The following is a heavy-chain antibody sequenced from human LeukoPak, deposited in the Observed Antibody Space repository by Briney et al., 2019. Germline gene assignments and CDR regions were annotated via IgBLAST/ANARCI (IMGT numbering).Heavy chain of an antibody. CDR3: ARDRGIYCSSTSCSAGGFDY. CDR1: GYTFTSYG. CDR2: ISAYNGNT. J-gene: IGHJ4*02. V-gene: IGHV1-18*01. D-gene: IGHD2-2*01. Sequence: ASVKVSCKASGYTFTSYGISWVRQAPGQGLEWMGWISAYNGNTNYAQKLQGRVTMTTDTSTSTVYMELRSLRSDDTAVYYCARDRGIYCSSTSCSAGGFDYWGQGTLVTVSS.